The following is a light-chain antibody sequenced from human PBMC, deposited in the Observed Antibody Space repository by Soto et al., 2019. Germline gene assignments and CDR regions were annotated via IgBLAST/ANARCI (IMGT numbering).Light chain of an antibody. CDR3: SSYTSSSTLYV. V-gene: IGLV2-14*01. Sequence: QSALTQPASVYESPGQSITISCTGTSSDVGGYNYVSWYQQHPGKAPKLMIYDVSNRPSGVSNRFSGSKSGNTASLTISGLQAEDEADYYCSSYTSSSTLYVFGTGTKLTVL. CDR2: DVS. CDR1: SSDVGGYNY. J-gene: IGLJ1*01.